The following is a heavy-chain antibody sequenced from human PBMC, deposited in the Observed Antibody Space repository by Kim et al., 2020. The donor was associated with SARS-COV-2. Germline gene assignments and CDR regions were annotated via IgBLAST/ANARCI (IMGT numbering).Heavy chain of an antibody. CDR2: IYYSGST. V-gene: IGHV4-31*03. J-gene: IGHJ4*02. CDR3: ASAKYDFWSGYYPDY. Sequence: SETLSLTCTVSGGSISSGGYYWSWIRQHPGQGLEWIGYIYYSGSTYYNPSLKSRVTISVDTSKNQFSLKLSSVTAADTAVYYCASAKYDFWSGYYPDYWGQGTLVTVSS. D-gene: IGHD3-3*01. CDR1: GGSISSGGYY.